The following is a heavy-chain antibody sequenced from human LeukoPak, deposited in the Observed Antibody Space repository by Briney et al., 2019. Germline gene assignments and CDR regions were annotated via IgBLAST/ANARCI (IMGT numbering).Heavy chain of an antibody. Sequence: SETLSLTCTVSGASITDYYWSWVRQPAGAGLEWIGRVNTSGHTNYNPSLKTRVTMSVDTSRNLSALKVGCATAADTAVYYCGRGGDYETVTVSLPYRHQFSYYMDVWGKGTTVTVSS. J-gene: IGHJ6*03. D-gene: IGHD3-9*01. CDR3: GRGGDYETVTVSLPYRHQFSYYMDV. CDR1: GASITDYY. V-gene: IGHV4-4*07. CDR2: VNTSGHT.